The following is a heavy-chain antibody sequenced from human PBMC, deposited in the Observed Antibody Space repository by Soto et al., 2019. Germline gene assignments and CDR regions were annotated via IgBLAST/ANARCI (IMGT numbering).Heavy chain of an antibody. CDR1: GYTLTSYG. CDR2: ISPDTGKT. CDR3: ARADGSYGSLDY. V-gene: IGHV1-18*01. Sequence: QVQLVQSGVEVKKPGASVKVSCKASGYTLTSYGITWVRQAPGQGLEWMGWISPDTGKTNYAQNLRGRVTMTTDTSTSTAYMELRSLRSDDTALYYCARADGSYGSLDYWGQGTLVTVSS. D-gene: IGHD1-26*01. J-gene: IGHJ4*02.